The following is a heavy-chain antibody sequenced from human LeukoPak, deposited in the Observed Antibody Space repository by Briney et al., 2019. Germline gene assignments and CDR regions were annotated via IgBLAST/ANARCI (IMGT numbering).Heavy chain of an antibody. CDR3: AINYDILTGYHY. J-gene: IGHJ4*02. CDR1: GYTLTELS. CDR2: FDPEDGET. V-gene: IGHV1-24*01. D-gene: IGHD3-9*01. Sequence: GASVKVSCKVSGYTLTELSMHWVRQAPGKGLEWMGGFDPEDGETIYAQKFQGRVTMTEDTSTDTAYMELNSLRSEDAAVYYCAINYDILTGYHYWGQGTLVTVSS.